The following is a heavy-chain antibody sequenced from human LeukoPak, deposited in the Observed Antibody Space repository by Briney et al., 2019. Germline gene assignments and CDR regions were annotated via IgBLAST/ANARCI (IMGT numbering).Heavy chain of an antibody. J-gene: IGHJ4*02. V-gene: IGHV1-18*01. CDR1: GYTFTSFG. D-gene: IGHD6-6*01. Sequence: ASVKVSCKASGYTFTSFGISWVRQAPGQGLVWMGWINAYNGNANYAQKLQGRVTMTTDTSTSTAYMELRSLRSDDTAVYYCARDFRPDIAARPILDYWGQGTLVTVSS. CDR3: ARDFRPDIAARPILDY. CDR2: INAYNGNA.